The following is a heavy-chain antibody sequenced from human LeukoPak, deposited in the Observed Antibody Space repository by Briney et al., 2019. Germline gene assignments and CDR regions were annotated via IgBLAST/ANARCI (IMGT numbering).Heavy chain of an antibody. CDR1: GFTFSTQG. J-gene: IGHJ4*02. Sequence: GGSLRLSCVASGFTFSTQGMHWVRQAPGKGLEWVAFIRYDGSNKYYADSVKGRFTISRDNSKNTLYLQMNSLRAEDTAVYYCAKALSTYYGSGSYYFKGRVQKRYYFDYWGQGTLVTVSS. D-gene: IGHD3-10*01. CDR2: IRYDGSNK. CDR3: AKALSTYYGSGSYYFKGRVQKRYYFDY. V-gene: IGHV3-30*02.